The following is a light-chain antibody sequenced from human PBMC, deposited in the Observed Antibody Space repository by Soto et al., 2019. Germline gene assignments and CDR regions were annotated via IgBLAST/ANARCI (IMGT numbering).Light chain of an antibody. CDR3: QQYNSYSWT. Sequence: DIQMTQSPSTLSASVGDRVTITCRASQSISSWLAWYQQKPGKAPKLLIYDASSLESGVPSRFSGSGSGTGLTLTISSLQPDDFATYYCQQYNSYSWTFGQGTKVDIK. V-gene: IGKV1-5*01. CDR1: QSISSW. J-gene: IGKJ1*01. CDR2: DAS.